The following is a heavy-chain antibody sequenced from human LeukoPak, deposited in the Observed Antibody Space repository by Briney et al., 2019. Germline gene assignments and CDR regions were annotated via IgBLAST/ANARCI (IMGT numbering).Heavy chain of an antibody. J-gene: IGHJ4*02. CDR3: ARLSLTHREPYYFDY. D-gene: IGHD1-14*01. V-gene: IGHV1-69*01. CDR1: GGTFSSYA. Sequence: GASVKVSCKASGGTFSSYAISWVRQAPGQGLEWMGGIIPIFGTANHAQKFQGRVTITADESTSTAYMELSSLRSEDTAVYYCARLSLTHREPYYFDYWGQGTLVTVSS. CDR2: IIPIFGTA.